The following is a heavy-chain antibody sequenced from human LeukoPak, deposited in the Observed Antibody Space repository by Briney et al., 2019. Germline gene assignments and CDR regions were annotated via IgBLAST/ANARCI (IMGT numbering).Heavy chain of an antibody. Sequence: PETLSLTCTVSGGSISTSTYYWGWIRQPPGKGLEWIGSISYSGSTYNNPSLKSRVTISVDTSKNQFSLKLSSVTAPDTAVYYCARRVYSGSYNWYFDLWGGGTVVTVSS. CDR1: GGSISTSTYY. D-gene: IGHD1-26*01. V-gene: IGHV4-39*01. J-gene: IGHJ2*01. CDR2: ISYSGST. CDR3: ARRVYSGSYNWYFDL.